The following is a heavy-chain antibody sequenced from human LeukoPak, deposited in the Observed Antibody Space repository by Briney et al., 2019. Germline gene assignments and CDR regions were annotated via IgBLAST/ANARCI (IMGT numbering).Heavy chain of an antibody. Sequence: SVKVSCKASGYTFTSYGISWVRQAPGQGLEWMGWISAYNGNTNYAQKLQGRVTMTTDTSTSTAYMELRSLRSDDTAVYYCARGRRYNWNYNCYYMDVWGKGTTVTVSS. CDR1: GYTFTSYG. CDR2: ISAYNGNT. CDR3: ARGRRYNWNYNCYYMDV. V-gene: IGHV1-18*01. J-gene: IGHJ6*03. D-gene: IGHD1-20*01.